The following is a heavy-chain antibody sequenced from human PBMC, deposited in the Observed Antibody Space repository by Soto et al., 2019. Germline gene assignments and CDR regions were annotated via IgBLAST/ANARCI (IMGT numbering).Heavy chain of an antibody. CDR3: TVDPRVLPDRILTGYYY. J-gene: IGHJ4*02. CDR2: VKSRTDGGKT. D-gene: IGHD3-9*01. CDR1: GFAFSGAY. V-gene: IGHV3-15*01. Sequence: EVQLVESGGGLVKPGESLRLTCVASGFAFSGAYVAWVRQAPGKGLEWIGHVKSRTDGGKTDYAAPVKGRVTRSRDDSKTTVYLQMNRLKAEDTAKYYCTVDPRVLPDRILTGYYYRGQGTLVTVSS.